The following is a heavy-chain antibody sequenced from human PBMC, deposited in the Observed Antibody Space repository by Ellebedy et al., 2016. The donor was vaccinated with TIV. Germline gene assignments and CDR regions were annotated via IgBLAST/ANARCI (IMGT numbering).Heavy chain of an antibody. CDR1: GFTFSSYW. D-gene: IGHD2-2*01. J-gene: IGHJ4*02. V-gene: IGHV3-74*01. CDR3: GSCSSTSCPH. CDR2: IHSDGST. Sequence: GESLKISCAASGFTFSSYWMHWVRQAPGKGLVWVSRIHSDGSTNYADSVKGRFTISRSNAKNTLYLQMNSLRVEHTAMYYCGSCSSTSCPHWGQGTLVTVSS.